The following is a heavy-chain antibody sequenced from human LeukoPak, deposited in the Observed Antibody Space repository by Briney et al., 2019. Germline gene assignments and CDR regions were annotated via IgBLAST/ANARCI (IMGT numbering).Heavy chain of an antibody. J-gene: IGHJ4*02. V-gene: IGHV3-7*01. Sequence: PGGSLRLSCAASGFSLSTYWMSWVRQAPGKGLEWVANIKQDGSEQYYGDSVKGRFTIPRDNANNSLFLQMDSLTAEDTAVYYCAREGRWRYDILTGYFDYWGQGILVTVSS. CDR2: IKQDGSEQ. CDR1: GFSLSTYW. CDR3: AREGRWRYDILTGYFDY. D-gene: IGHD3-9*01.